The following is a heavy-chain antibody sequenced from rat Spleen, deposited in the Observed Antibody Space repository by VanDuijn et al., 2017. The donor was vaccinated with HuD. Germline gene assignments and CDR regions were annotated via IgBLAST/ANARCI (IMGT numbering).Heavy chain of an antibody. CDR1: GFTFSNYY. CDR3: ARQATTDYYYLAY. CDR2: ISYDGSST. Sequence: EVQLVESGGGLVQPGRSMKLSCAASGFTFSNYYMAWVRQAPTKGLEWVATISYDGSSTYYRDSVKGRFTISRDNAKSTLYLQMNSLRSEDTATYYCARQATTDYYYLAYWGQGTLVTVSS. J-gene: IGHJ3*01. V-gene: IGHV5-22*01. D-gene: IGHD1-6*01.